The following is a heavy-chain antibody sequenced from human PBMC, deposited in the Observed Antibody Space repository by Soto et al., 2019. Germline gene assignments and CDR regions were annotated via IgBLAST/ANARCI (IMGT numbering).Heavy chain of an antibody. V-gene: IGHV3-23*01. CDR1: GFTFSSYA. CDR3: AKDGAAGIVLGYYFDY. J-gene: IGHJ4*02. D-gene: IGHD6-13*01. Sequence: GGSLRLSCAASGFTFSSYAMSWVRQAPGKGLEWVSAISGSGGSTYYADSVKGRFTISRDNSKNTLYLQMNSLRAEDTAVYYCAKDGAAGIVLGYYFDYWGQGTLVTVSS. CDR2: ISGSGGST.